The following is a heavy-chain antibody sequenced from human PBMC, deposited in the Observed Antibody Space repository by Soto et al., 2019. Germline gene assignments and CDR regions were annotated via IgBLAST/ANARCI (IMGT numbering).Heavy chain of an antibody. J-gene: IGHJ6*02. V-gene: IGHV1-46*01. CDR1: GYTFTNYY. CDR2: INPSGGST. CDR3: AREDTAAYSGMDG. D-gene: IGHD5-18*01. Sequence: QVQLVQSGAEVKKPGASVKVSCKASGYTFTNYYVHWVRQAPGQGPEWMGVINPSGGSTRDAQKFQGRLTMTRDRSTSTVHMELSSLRSEDTAVYYCAREDTAAYSGMDGWGQGTTVTVSS.